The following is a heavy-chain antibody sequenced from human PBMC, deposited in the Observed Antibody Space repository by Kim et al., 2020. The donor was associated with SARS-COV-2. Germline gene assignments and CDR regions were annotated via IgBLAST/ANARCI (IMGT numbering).Heavy chain of an antibody. CDR3: ARADYGSGSFYYYYMDV. V-gene: IGHV4-30-2*04. Sequence: RRGRVTISVDTAKNQFSLKLTSVTAADTAVYYCARADYGSGSFYYYYMDVWGKGTTVTVSS. J-gene: IGHJ6*03. D-gene: IGHD3-10*01.